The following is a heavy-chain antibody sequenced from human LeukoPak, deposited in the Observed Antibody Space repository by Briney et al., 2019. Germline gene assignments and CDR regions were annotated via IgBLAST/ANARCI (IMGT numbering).Heavy chain of an antibody. CDR1: GFTFSSYW. CDR3: ARFLSGYSYGNFDY. V-gene: IGHV3-7*01. D-gene: IGHD5-18*01. CDR2: IKQDGSEK. Sequence: PGGSLRLSCAASGFTFSSYWMSWVRQAPGKGLEWVANIKQDGSEKYYVDSVKGRFTISRDNAKNSLYLQMNSLRAKDTAVYYCARFLSGYSYGNFDYWGQGTLVTVSS. J-gene: IGHJ4*02.